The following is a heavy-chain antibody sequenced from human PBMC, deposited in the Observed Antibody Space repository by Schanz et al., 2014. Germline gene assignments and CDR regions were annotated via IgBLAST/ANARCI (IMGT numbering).Heavy chain of an antibody. J-gene: IGHJ4*02. CDR3: ARDFTAYVGNYFDY. CDR1: GDTFSKYN. V-gene: IGHV1-18*04. Sequence: VQLEQSGAEVKKPGSSVKVSCQAFGDTFSKYNIMWVRQVPGQGLEWMGWISPYNGNTNYAQKLQGRVTMTADTSTSTSYMELTSLRFDDTAVYYCARDFTAYVGNYFDYWGQGTLVTVSS. CDR2: ISPYNGNT. D-gene: IGHD1-26*01.